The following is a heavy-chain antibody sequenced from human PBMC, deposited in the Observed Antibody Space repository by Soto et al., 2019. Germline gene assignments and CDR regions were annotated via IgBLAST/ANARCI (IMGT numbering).Heavy chain of an antibody. Sequence: VASVKVSCKASGYTFRTYPLNWVRQAPGQRLEWMGWINAGNGDTQYSQTFQGRVTITRDTSATTSYMELSSLSSDDTAVYYCAGMYSSSLIYWGQGTLVTVSS. CDR2: INAGNGDT. D-gene: IGHD6-6*01. CDR3: AGMYSSSLIY. J-gene: IGHJ4*02. V-gene: IGHV1-3*01. CDR1: GYTFRTYP.